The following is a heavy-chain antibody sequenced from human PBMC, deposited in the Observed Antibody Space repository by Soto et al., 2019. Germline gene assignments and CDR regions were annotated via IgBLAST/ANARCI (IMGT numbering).Heavy chain of an antibody. V-gene: IGHV3-66*01. CDR3: ARAEVDMPTP. Sequence: QLVESGGGLVQPGGFVRLSCAASGFTVSSNYMIWVRQAPGKGLEWISVIYTDGGTKYADSVKGRFTISRDTSRNTVYRYMYSLRVEDAAVYFCARAEVDMPTPWGQGTLVTVSP. CDR1: GFTVSSNY. CDR2: IYTDGGT. D-gene: IGHD2-15*01. J-gene: IGHJ4*02.